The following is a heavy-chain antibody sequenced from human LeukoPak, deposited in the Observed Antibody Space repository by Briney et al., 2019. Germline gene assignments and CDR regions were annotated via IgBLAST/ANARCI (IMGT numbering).Heavy chain of an antibody. CDR1: GFTFDDHG. Sequence: GGSLRLSCAASGFTFDDHGMSWVPQAPRKGLEWVSGITWNGGSTGYADSVKGRFTISRDNAKNSLYLQMNSLRAEDTALYYCAKAGYCSSTSCYNFDYWGQGTLVTVSS. V-gene: IGHV3-20*04. J-gene: IGHJ4*02. CDR3: AKAGYCSSTSCYNFDY. CDR2: ITWNGGST. D-gene: IGHD2-2*01.